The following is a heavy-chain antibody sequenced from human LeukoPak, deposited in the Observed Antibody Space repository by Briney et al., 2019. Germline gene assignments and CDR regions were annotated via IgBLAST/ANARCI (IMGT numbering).Heavy chain of an antibody. Sequence: ASVKVSCKVSGYTLTELSMHWVRQAPGKGLEWMGGFDPEDGETIYAQKFQGRVTMTEDTSTDTAYMELSSLRSEDTAVYYCARGYCSSTSCYVFWYYYYGMDVWGQGTTVTVSS. CDR3: ARGYCSSTSCYVFWYYYYGMDV. CDR2: FDPEDGET. V-gene: IGHV1-24*01. CDR1: GYTLTELS. D-gene: IGHD2-2*01. J-gene: IGHJ6*02.